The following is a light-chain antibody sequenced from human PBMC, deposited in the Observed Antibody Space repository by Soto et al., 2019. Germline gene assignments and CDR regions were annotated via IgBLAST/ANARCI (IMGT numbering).Light chain of an antibody. J-gene: IGKJ2*01. Sequence: EIVLTQSPGTLSLSPGESATLSCRASQSVSSSYLAWYQQRPGQAPRLLIYGASSRATGIPDRFSGSGSGTDLTLTISRLKPEDFAEYYCQQYGSSQYTFGQGTKLEIK. CDR1: QSVSSSY. CDR3: QQYGSSQYT. CDR2: GAS. V-gene: IGKV3-20*01.